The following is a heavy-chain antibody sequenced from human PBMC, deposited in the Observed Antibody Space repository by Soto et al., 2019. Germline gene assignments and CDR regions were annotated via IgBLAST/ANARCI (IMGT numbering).Heavy chain of an antibody. CDR1: GFTFDDYA. D-gene: IGHD3-16*01. CDR3: AKGPATYKGGVTWFDP. J-gene: IGHJ5*02. Sequence: EVQLVESGGGVVQPGRSLRLSCAASGFTFDDYAMHWVRQAPGKGLEWVSGISWNSGSIGYADSVKGRFTISRDNAKNSLYLQMNRLRAEDTALYYCAKGPATYKGGVTWFDPWGQGTLVTVSS. CDR2: ISWNSGSI. V-gene: IGHV3-9*01.